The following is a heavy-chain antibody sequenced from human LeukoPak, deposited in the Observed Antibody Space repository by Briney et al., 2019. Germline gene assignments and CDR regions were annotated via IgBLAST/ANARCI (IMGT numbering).Heavy chain of an antibody. CDR1: GGPLSCGVYY. CDR2: IYYSGST. CDR3: ARGPTSSGFDY. D-gene: IGHD3-22*01. Sequence: SETLPLPCTVSGGPLSCGVYYWSSIRKPPGKGLEWIGYIYYSGSTYYNPSLKSRVTISVDTSKNQFSLKLSSVTAADTAVYYCARGPTSSGFDYWGQGTLVTVSS. V-gene: IGHV4-30-4*01. J-gene: IGHJ4*02.